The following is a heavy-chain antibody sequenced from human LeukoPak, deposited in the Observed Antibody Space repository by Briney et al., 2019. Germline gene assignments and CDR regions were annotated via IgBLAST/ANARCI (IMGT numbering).Heavy chain of an antibody. CDR3: TRLVGYSYEYYFDY. CDR2: IYTSGST. Sequence: PSQTPSLTCTVSGGSISSGSYYWSWIRQPAGKGLEWIGRIYTSGSTNYNPSLKSRVTISVDTSKNQFSLKLSSVTAADTAVYYCTRLVGYSYEYYFDYWGQGTLVTVSS. CDR1: GGSISSGSYY. D-gene: IGHD5-18*01. J-gene: IGHJ4*02. V-gene: IGHV4-61*02.